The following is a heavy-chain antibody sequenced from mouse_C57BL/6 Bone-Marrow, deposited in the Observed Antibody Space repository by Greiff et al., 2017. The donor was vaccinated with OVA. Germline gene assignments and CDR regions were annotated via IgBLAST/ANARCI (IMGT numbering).Heavy chain of an antibody. V-gene: IGHV1-19*01. CDR1: GYTFTDYY. CDR2: INPYNGGT. CDR3: ARDYGSSLWFAY. D-gene: IGHD1-1*01. J-gene: IGHJ3*01. Sequence: EVQRVESGPVLVKPGASVKMSCKASGYTFTDYYMNWVKQSHGKSLEWIGVINPYNGGTSYNQKFKGKATLTVDKSSSTAYMELNSLTSEDSAVYYCARDYGSSLWFAYWGQGTLVTVSA.